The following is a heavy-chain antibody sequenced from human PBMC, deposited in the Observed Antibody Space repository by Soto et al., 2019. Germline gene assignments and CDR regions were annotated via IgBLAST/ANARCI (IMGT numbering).Heavy chain of an antibody. D-gene: IGHD3-10*01. V-gene: IGHV3-21*01. CDR2: ISSSSSYI. Sequence: GGSLRLSCAASGFTFSSYSMNWVRQAPGKGLEWVSSISSSSSYIYYADSVKGRFTISRDNAKNSLYLQMNSLRAEDTAVYYCARDAGVSPPDFDYWGQGTLVTVSS. J-gene: IGHJ4*02. CDR1: GFTFSSYS. CDR3: ARDAGVSPPDFDY.